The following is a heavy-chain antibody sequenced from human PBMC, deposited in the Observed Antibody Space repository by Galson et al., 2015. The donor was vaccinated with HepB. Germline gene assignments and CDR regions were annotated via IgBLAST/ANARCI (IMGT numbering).Heavy chain of an antibody. Sequence: SVKVSCKASGYTFTSKNIHWVRQAPGQRLECLGWFNVGNGNTEYSREFQGRVSITTDTSASTAYVELSSLISEDTAVYYCARGNNGAFDIWGQGTMVTVSS. D-gene: IGHD1/OR15-1a*01. V-gene: IGHV1-3*01. J-gene: IGHJ3*02. CDR1: GYTFTSKN. CDR3: ARGNNGAFDI. CDR2: FNVGNGNT.